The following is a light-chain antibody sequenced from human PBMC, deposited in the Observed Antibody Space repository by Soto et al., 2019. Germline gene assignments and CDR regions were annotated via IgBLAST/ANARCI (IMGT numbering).Light chain of an antibody. CDR2: DAS. V-gene: IGKV1-5*01. CDR3: QQYKTYSGT. CDR1: ESIRDW. J-gene: IGKJ1*01. Sequence: DIPMTQSPSTLSASVGDRVTITCRASESIRDWLAWYQQKPGTVPKLLIYDASILESGVPSRFSGSGSGTEFTLTISSLQPDDFATYYCQQYKTYSGTFGQGTRVEIK.